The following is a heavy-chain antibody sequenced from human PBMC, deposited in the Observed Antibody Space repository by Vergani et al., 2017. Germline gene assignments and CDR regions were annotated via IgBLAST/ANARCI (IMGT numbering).Heavy chain of an antibody. CDR3: ARLTYSSSWYYYNGMDG. CDR1: GYSFTSYW. V-gene: IGHV5-51*01. CDR2: IYPGDSDT. D-gene: IGHD6-13*01. J-gene: IGHJ6*02. Sequence: EVPLVQSGAEVKKPGEPLKISCKGSGYSFTSYWIGCVRQMPGKGLGWMVIIYPGDSDTRYSPSFQGQVTISADKSISTAYLQWSSLKASDTAMYYCARLTYSSSWYYYNGMDGWGQGTTVTVSS.